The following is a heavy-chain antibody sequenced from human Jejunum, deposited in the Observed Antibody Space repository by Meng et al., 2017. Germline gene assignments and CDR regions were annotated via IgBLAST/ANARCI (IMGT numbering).Heavy chain of an antibody. Sequence: GQLQHSGRGLVKPSQTLPLTCAISGDSVSSNSAAWNWIRQSPSRGLEWLGRTYYRSKWYSDYAVSVKSRITINTDTSKNQLSLQLNSVTPEDTAVYYCARKAVAVGTFDYWGQGTLVTVSS. V-gene: IGHV6-1*01. CDR2: TYYRSKWYS. D-gene: IGHD6-19*01. CDR3: ARKAVAVGTFDY. CDR1: GDSVSSNSAA. J-gene: IGHJ4*02.